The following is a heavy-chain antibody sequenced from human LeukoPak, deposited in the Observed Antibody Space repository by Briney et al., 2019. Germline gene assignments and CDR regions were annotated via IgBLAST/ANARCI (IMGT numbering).Heavy chain of an antibody. D-gene: IGHD2-15*01. J-gene: IGHJ4*02. Sequence: SETLSLTCAVYGGSFSGYYWSWIRQPPGKGLEWIGEINHSGSTNYNPSLKSRVTISVDTSKNQFSLKLSSVTAADTAVYYCARRPGYCSGGSCPTFDYWGQGTLVTVSS. CDR1: GGSFSGYY. V-gene: IGHV4-34*01. CDR2: INHSGST. CDR3: ARRPGYCSGGSCPTFDY.